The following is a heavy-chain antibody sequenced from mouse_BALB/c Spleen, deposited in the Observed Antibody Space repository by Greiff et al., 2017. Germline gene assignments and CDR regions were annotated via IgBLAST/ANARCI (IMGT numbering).Heavy chain of an antibody. D-gene: IGHD1-1*01. CDR3: ARRHYYGRSSWFAY. V-gene: IGHV5-9-4*01. Sequence: EVQGVESGGGLVKPGGSLKLSCAASGFTFSSYAMSWVRQSPEKRLEWVAEISSGGSYTYYPDTVTGRFTISRDNAKNTLYLEMSSLRSEDTAMYNCARRHYYGRSSWFAYWGQESLVTVSA. J-gene: IGHJ3*01. CDR1: GFTFSSYA. CDR2: ISSGGSYT.